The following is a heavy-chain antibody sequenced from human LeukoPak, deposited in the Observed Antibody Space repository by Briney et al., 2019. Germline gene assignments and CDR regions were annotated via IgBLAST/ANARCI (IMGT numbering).Heavy chain of an antibody. CDR1: GYTFTIYG. CDR2: ISAYNGNT. CDR3: ARLVGYCSGGSCYPGYYYGMDV. Sequence: ASVKVSCKASGYTFTIYGIVWVRQAPGQGLEWMGWISAYNGNTTYAQKLQGRVTMTTDTSTSTAYMELRSLRSDDTAVYYCARLVGYCSGGSCYPGYYYGMDVWGQGTTVTVSS. J-gene: IGHJ6*02. D-gene: IGHD2-15*01. V-gene: IGHV1-18*01.